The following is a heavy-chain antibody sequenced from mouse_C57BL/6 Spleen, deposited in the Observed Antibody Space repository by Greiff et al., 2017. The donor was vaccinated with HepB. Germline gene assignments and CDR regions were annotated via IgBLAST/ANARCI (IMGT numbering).Heavy chain of an antibody. CDR2: IYPRSGNT. D-gene: IGHD4-1*01. J-gene: IGHJ3*01. CDR3: ARSGNWDEFAY. CDR1: GYTFTSYG. V-gene: IGHV1-81*01. Sequence: QVHVKQSGAELARPGASVKLSCKASGYTFTSYGISWVKQRTGQGLEWIGEIYPRSGNTYYNEKFKGKATLTADKSSSTAYMELRSLTSEDSAVYFCARSGNWDEFAYWGQGTLVTVSA.